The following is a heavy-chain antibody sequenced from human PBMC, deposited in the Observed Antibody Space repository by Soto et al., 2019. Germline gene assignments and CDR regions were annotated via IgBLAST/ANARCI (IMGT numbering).Heavy chain of an antibody. D-gene: IGHD6-6*01. CDR2: ISAYNGNT. Sequence: ASVKVSCKASGYTFTRHGISWVRQAPGQGLEWMGWISAYNGNTNYAQKLQGRVTMTTDTSTSTAYMELRSLRSDDTAVYYCATLFSSSSGSSWLGPWGQGTLVTVSS. CDR1: GYTFTRHG. V-gene: IGHV1-18*04. CDR3: ATLFSSSSGSSWLGP. J-gene: IGHJ5*02.